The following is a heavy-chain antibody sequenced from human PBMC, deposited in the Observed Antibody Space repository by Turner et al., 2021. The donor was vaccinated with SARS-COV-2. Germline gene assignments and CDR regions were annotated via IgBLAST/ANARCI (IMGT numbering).Heavy chain of an antibody. D-gene: IGHD3-22*01. V-gene: IGHV3-7*01. CDR2: IKEDGSEK. J-gene: IGHJ3*02. CDR3: ARDGVYYYDISAYYNDAFDI. CDR1: GFPFSSYW. Sequence: EVQLVESGGGLVKPGGSLRLSCAAPGFPFSSYWMTWVRQAPGKGLEWVGNIKEDGSEKYYVDSVKGRFTISRDNAKNSLYLQMNSLRAEDTAVYYCARDGVYYYDISAYYNDAFDIWGQGTMVTVSS.